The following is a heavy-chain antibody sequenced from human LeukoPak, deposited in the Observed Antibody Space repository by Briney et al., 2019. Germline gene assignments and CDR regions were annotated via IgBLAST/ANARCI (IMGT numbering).Heavy chain of an antibody. D-gene: IGHD3-10*01. V-gene: IGHV4-34*01. Sequence: SETRPLNCAVYGGSFRGYDWSWIRRPPGKGLQGIGEFNHSGITDDNPSLMSRVTTPVDTSTSQFSLKLSSVTAADTAVYYCARHRRLLWFGELSYFDPWGQGTLVTVSS. CDR2: FNHSGIT. J-gene: IGHJ5*02. CDR3: ARHRRLLWFGELSYFDP. CDR1: GGSFRGYD.